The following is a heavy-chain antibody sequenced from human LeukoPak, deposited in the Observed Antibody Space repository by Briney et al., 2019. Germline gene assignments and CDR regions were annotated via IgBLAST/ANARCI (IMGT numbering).Heavy chain of an antibody. D-gene: IGHD3-3*01. Sequence: GGSLRLSCAASGFTFDDHGMHWVRQAPGKGLEWVSGISWSSGIIGYADSVKGRFTISRDNAKNSLYLQMDSLRAEDTALYYCAKDTGRPTDAITMEDNAFDIWGQGTMVTVSS. CDR3: AKDTGRPTDAITMEDNAFDI. CDR2: ISWSSGII. J-gene: IGHJ3*02. CDR1: GFTFDDHG. V-gene: IGHV3-9*01.